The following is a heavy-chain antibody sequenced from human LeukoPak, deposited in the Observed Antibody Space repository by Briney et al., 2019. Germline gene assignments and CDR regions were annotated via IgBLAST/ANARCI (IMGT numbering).Heavy chain of an antibody. D-gene: IGHD3-22*01. CDR1: AFTFSSYT. CDR3: AKEAKEARVISPFDY. Sequence: GGSLRLSCAASAFTFSSYTMNWVRQAPGKGLEWVSYISSSGTTIYYADSVKGRFTISRDNAKNSLYLQMNSLRAEDTAVYYCAKEAKEARVISPFDYWGQGTLVTVSS. CDR2: ISSSGTTI. V-gene: IGHV3-48*04. J-gene: IGHJ4*02.